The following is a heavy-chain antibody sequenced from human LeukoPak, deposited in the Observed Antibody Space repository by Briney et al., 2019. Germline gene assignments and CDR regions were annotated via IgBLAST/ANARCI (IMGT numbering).Heavy chain of an antibody. D-gene: IGHD6-13*01. CDR1: GYTFSNYG. V-gene: IGHV1-18*01. J-gene: IGHJ3*02. CDR2: ISAYNGST. CDR3: ARGHSISWFSSNDPFYI. Sequence: ASVKASCKASGYTFSNYGITWVRQAPGQGLEWMGWISAYNGSTNYAQKVQGRVIMTTDTSTSTVYLGLRSLRSDDTAVYFCARGHSISWFSSNDPFYIWGQGTMVTVSS.